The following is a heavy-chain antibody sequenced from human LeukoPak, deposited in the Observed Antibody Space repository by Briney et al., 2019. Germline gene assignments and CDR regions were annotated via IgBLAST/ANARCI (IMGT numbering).Heavy chain of an antibody. D-gene: IGHD6-6*01. V-gene: IGHV3-73*01. CDR2: IRSKANSYAT. CDR3: TRPSIEYSSSSGYDY. J-gene: IGHJ4*02. Sequence: GESLKISCAASGFTFSGSAMHWVRQASGKGLEWVGRIRSKANSYATAYAASVKGRFTISRDDSKNTAYLQMNSLKTEDTAVYYCTRPSIEYSSSSGYDYWGQGTLVTVSS. CDR1: GFTFSGSA.